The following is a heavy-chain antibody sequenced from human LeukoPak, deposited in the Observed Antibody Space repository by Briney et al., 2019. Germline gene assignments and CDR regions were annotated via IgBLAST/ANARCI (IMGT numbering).Heavy chain of an antibody. J-gene: IGHJ4*02. CDR2: INPNSGGT. CDR1: GYTFTSYF. CDR3: ARALSNSRLYYFDY. V-gene: IGHV1-2*02. Sequence: ASVKVSCKASGYTFTSYFIHWVRQAPGQGLEWVGWINPNSGGTNDAQKFQGRVTMTRDTSIRTAYMELSSLRSDDTAVYYCARALSNSRLYYFDYCGQGTLVTVSS. D-gene: IGHD6-6*01.